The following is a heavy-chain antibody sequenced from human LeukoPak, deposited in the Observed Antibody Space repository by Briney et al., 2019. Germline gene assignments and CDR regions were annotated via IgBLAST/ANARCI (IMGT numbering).Heavy chain of an antibody. J-gene: IGHJ4*02. CDR1: GGSISSYY. Sequence: SETLSLTCTVSGGSISSYYWSWIRQPAGKGLEWIGRIYTSGSTNYNPSLKSRVTMSVDTSKNQFSLKLSSVTAADTAMYYCARGPSSSIAARRPNFDYWGQGTLVTVSS. D-gene: IGHD6-6*01. CDR3: ARGPSSSIAARRPNFDY. V-gene: IGHV4-4*07. CDR2: IYTSGST.